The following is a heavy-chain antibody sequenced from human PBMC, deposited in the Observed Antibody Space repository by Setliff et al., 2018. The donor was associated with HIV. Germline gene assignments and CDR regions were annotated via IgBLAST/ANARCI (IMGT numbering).Heavy chain of an antibody. J-gene: IGHJ4*02. D-gene: IGHD5-18*01. V-gene: IGHV4-39*07. CDR2: IYYSGST. CDR1: GGSISSSSYY. Sequence: SETLSLTCTVSGGSISSSSYYWGWIRQPPGKGLEWIANIYYSGSTFYNPSLKSRVTMSVDTSKNQFSLKLNSVTAADTAVYFCARAPGYSYSFYLDSWGQGTLVTVSS. CDR3: ARAPGYSYSFYLDS.